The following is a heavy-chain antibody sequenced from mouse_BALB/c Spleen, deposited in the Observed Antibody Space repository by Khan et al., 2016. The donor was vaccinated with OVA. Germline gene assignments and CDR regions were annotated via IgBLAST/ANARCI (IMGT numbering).Heavy chain of an antibody. CDR1: GYSITSNYA. Sequence: EVQLQESGPGLVKPSQSLSLTCTVTGYSITSNYAWNWIRQFPGNKLEWMGYISYSGSTNYNPTLKSRISITRDTSKHQFFLQLNSVTTEDTATYYCARGNSYGYAMDYWGQGTSITVSS. CDR3: ARGNSYGYAMDY. V-gene: IGHV3-2*02. D-gene: IGHD1-1*01. J-gene: IGHJ4*01. CDR2: ISYSGST.